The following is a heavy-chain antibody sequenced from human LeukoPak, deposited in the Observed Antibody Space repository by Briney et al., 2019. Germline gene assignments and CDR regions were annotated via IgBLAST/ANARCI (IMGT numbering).Heavy chain of an antibody. V-gene: IGHV4-59*01. D-gene: IGHD3-3*01. CDR2: IYYSGST. CDR1: GGSISSYY. J-gene: IGHJ6*03. Sequence: SETLSLTCTVSGGSISSYYWSWIRQPPGKGLEWIGYIYYSGSTNYNPSLKSRVTISVDTSKNQFSLKLSSVTAADTAVYYCARAERIDFPMDVWGKGTTVTVSS. CDR3: ARAERIDFPMDV.